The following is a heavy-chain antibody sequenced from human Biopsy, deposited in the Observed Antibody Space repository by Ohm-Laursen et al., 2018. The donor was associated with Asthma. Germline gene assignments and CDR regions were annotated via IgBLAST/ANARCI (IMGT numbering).Heavy chain of an antibody. V-gene: IGHV1-2*06. Sequence: GASVKVSCKASGYPFIGYTIHWMRQAPGQGLEWMGRINPNSGATNYAQKFQGRVTMTRDTSISTAYMEVSRLRSDDTAVYYCARGQKSAGDRWFDPWGQGTLVTVSS. CDR3: ARGQKSAGDRWFDP. J-gene: IGHJ5*02. CDR2: INPNSGAT. CDR1: GYPFIGYT. D-gene: IGHD6-13*01.